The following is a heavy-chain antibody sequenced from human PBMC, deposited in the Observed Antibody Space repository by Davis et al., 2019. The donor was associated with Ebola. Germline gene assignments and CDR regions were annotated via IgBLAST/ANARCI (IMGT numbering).Heavy chain of an antibody. CDR2: ISSSGSTI. D-gene: IGHD4-23*01. J-gene: IGHJ4*02. CDR3: ARGPSTGNSFTY. Sequence: GESLKISCAASGFTFSDYYMSWIRQAPGKGLEWVSYISSSGSTIYYADSVKGRFTISRDNDKNSLSLQMNGLRAEDTAVYYCARGPSTGNSFTYWGQGTLVTVSS. V-gene: IGHV3-11*04. CDR1: GFTFSDYY.